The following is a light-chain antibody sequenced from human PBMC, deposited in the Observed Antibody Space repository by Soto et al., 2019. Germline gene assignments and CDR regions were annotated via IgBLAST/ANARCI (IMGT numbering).Light chain of an antibody. CDR3: QQYNSFPYT. V-gene: IGKV1-5*03. CDR2: RAS. J-gene: IGKJ2*01. Sequence: DIPMTQSPSTLSASVGDRVTITCRASQSIIRWLAWYQQKPGKAPKVLIYRASSLESGVPSTFSGSGSGTEFTLTISSLQPDDFATYYCQQYNSFPYTFGQGTKLEIK. CDR1: QSIIRW.